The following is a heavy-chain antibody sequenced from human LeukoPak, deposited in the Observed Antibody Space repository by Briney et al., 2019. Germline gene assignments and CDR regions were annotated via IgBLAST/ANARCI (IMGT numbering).Heavy chain of an antibody. CDR1: GGSISGSSYY. J-gene: IGHJ5*02. Sequence: SETLSLTCTVSGGSISGSSYYWGWIRQPPGKGLEWIGSIYYSGSTYYNPSLKSRVTISVDTSKNQFSLKLSSVTAADTAVYYCARQDIVVVPAAYNWFDPWGQGTLVTVSS. CDR3: ARQDIVVVPAAYNWFDP. V-gene: IGHV4-39*01. CDR2: IYYSGST. D-gene: IGHD2-2*01.